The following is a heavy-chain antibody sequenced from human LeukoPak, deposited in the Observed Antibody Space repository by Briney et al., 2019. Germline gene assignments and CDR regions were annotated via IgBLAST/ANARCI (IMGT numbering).Heavy chain of an antibody. CDR1: GGTFSSYA. CDR2: IIPIFGTA. Sequence: ASVKVSCKASGGTFSSYAISWVRQAPGQGLEWMGGIIPIFGTANYAQKFQGRVTITADESTSTAYMELSSLRSEDTAVYYCARVTLGELSSPSYYFDYWGQGALVTVSS. D-gene: IGHD3-16*02. V-gene: IGHV1-69*13. CDR3: ARVTLGELSSPSYYFDY. J-gene: IGHJ4*02.